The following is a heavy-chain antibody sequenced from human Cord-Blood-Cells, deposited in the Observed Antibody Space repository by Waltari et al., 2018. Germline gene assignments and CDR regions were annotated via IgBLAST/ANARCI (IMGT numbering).Heavy chain of an antibody. Sequence: QLQLQESGPGLVKPSETLSLTCTVSGGSISSSSYYWGWIRQPPGKGLEWIGSIYYSGSTYYNPALKSRVIISVDTSKNQFSLKLSSVTAADTAVYYCARQGSSWYYYYYGMDVWGQGTTVTVSS. CDR3: ARQGSSWYYYYYGMDV. CDR1: GGSISSSSYY. J-gene: IGHJ6*02. CDR2: IYYSGST. V-gene: IGHV4-39*01. D-gene: IGHD6-13*01.